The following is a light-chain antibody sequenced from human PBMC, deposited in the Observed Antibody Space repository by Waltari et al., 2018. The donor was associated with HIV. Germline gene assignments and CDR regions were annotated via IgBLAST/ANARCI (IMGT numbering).Light chain of an antibody. Sequence: QSALTQPPSTSGSPGQSVTISCTGTSSDVGGYNSFSWYQQHPGKAPKLIIDEVSKRPSGVPDRFSGSKSGNTASLTVSGLQAEDEADYYCSSYAGSDNRVVFGGGTKLTVL. CDR3: SSYAGSDNRVV. V-gene: IGLV2-8*01. J-gene: IGLJ2*01. CDR1: SSDVGGYNS. CDR2: EVS.